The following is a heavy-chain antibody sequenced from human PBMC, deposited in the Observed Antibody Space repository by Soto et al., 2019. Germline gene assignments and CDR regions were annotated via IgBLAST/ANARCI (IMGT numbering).Heavy chain of an antibody. CDR3: VRNNFGEITQFEF. CDR1: GYTFTNYC. Sequence: PGDSLNISCKSIGYTFTNYCIVFVRQTPGKVLEWMGIIFPGDSDTRYNPSFEGQVTFSADESISTAYLQWNTLKASDTAMYYCVRNNFGEITQFEFWGQGTMVTVSS. J-gene: IGHJ4*02. CDR2: IFPGDSDT. V-gene: IGHV5-51*01. D-gene: IGHD3-16*01.